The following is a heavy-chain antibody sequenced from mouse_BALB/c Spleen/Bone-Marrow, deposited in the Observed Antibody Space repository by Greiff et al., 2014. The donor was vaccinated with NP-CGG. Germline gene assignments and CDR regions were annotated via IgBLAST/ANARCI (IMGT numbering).Heavy chain of an antibody. CDR2: IHPNSGNT. D-gene: IGHD1-1*01. CDR1: GYTFTSSW. Sequence: QVQLQQSGSVLVRPGASVKLSCKASGYTFTSSWMHWAKQRPGQGLEWIGEIHPNSGNTNYNEKFKRKATLTVDTSSSTAYVDLSSLTSEDSAVYYCANYYGSSSYWGQGTTLTVSS. J-gene: IGHJ2*01. CDR3: ANYYGSSSY. V-gene: IGHV1S130*01.